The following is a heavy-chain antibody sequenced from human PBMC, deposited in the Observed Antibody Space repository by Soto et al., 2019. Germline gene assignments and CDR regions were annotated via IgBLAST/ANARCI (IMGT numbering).Heavy chain of an antibody. J-gene: IGHJ6*02. Sequence: PGGSLRLSCVVSGFRISNYFMSWVRQAPGKGLEWVANIKEDGSGKYYVESVKGRFTISRDNAKNSLYLQVNSLRDEDTAVYYCARPRFRGMDVWGQGTTVTVSS. CDR2: IKEDGSGK. CDR3: ARPRFRGMDV. CDR1: GFRISNYF. V-gene: IGHV3-7*03. D-gene: IGHD3-10*01.